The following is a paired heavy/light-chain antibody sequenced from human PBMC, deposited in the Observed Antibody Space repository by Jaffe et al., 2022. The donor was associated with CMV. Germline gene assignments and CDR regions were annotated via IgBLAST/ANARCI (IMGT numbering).Heavy chain of an antibody. Sequence: QVQLVQSGAEVKKPGASVKVSCKASGYTFTGYYMHWVRQAPGQGLEWMGWINPNSGGTNYAQKFQGRVTMTRDTSISTAYMELSRLRSDDTAVYYCARGGNVGLLWFGETTPPPHPFDYWGQGTLVTVSS. D-gene: IGHD3-10*01. V-gene: IGHV1-2*02. J-gene: IGHJ4*02. CDR3: ARGGNVGLLWFGETTPPPHPFDY. CDR1: GYTFTGYY. CDR2: INPNSGGT.
Light chain of an antibody. V-gene: IGKV3-15*01. J-gene: IGKJ1*01. CDR2: GAS. CDR3: QQCNNWWT. CDR1: QSVSSN. Sequence: EIVMTQSPATLSVSPGERATLSCRASQSVSSNLAWYQQKPGQAPRLLIYGASTRATGIPARFSGSGSGTQFTLTISSLQSEDFAVYYCQQCNNWWTFGQGTKVEIK.